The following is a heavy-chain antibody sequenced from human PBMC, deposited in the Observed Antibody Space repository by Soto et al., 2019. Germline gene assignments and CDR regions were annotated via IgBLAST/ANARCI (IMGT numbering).Heavy chain of an antibody. CDR3: ARRWGSAADY. D-gene: IGHD2-15*01. V-gene: IGHV4-59*08. Sequence: QVQLQESGPGLVKPSETLSLTCTVSGGSISSYYWSWIRQPPGKGLEWIGYIYYSGSTNYNPSLKSRVTISVDTSKNQFPLKLSSVTAADTAAYYCARRWGSAADYWGQGTLVTVSS. CDR2: IYYSGST. J-gene: IGHJ4*02. CDR1: GGSISSYY.